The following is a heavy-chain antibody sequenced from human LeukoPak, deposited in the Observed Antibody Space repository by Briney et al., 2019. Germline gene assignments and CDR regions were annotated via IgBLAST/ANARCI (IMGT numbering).Heavy chain of an antibody. V-gene: IGHV4-59*01. D-gene: IGHD3-22*01. CDR1: GGSISSYY. CDR3: AILYYDSSGWYFDY. J-gene: IGHJ4*02. CDR2: IYYSGST. Sequence: SETLSLTCTVSGGSISSYYWSWLRQPPGKGVEWLGYIYYSGSTNYNPSLKSRVTISVDTSKNQFSLKLSSVTAADTAVYYCAILYYDSSGWYFDYWGQGTLVTVSS.